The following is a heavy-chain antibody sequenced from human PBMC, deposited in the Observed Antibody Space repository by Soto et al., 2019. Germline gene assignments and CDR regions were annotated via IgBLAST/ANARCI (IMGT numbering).Heavy chain of an antibody. CDR3: ARGLAVVVPAAMLPDYYYGMDV. CDR1: GYTITSYA. V-gene: IGHV1-3*01. CDR2: INAGNGNT. J-gene: IGHJ6*02. Sequence: ASVKGACNASGYTITSYAMHWVSQAPEQRLEWMGWINAGNGNTKYSQKFQGRVTITRDTSASTAYMELSSLRSEDTAVYYCARGLAVVVPAAMLPDYYYGMDVWGQGTTVTVSS. D-gene: IGHD2-2*01.